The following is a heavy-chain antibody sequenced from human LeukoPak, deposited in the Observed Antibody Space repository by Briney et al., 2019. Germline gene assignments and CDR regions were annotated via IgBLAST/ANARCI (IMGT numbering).Heavy chain of an antibody. J-gene: IGHJ4*02. CDR3: SEGYFEPFAH. D-gene: IGHD2/OR15-2a*01. Sequence: PSETLSLTCVVSGASVGTSHWNWIRQVPGKGLEWIGCLSYTGKTDYNPSPTGRVTISFGTSENQVSLKLRSVSAADTGVYYCSEGYFEPFAHWGQGARVTVSS. CDR1: GASVGTSH. CDR2: LSYTGKT. V-gene: IGHV4-59*02.